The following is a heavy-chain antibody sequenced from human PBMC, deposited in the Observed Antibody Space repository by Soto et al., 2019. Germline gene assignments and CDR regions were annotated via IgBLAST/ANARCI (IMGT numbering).Heavy chain of an antibody. J-gene: IGHJ5*02. Sequence: VKVSCKASGDTFSSYAISWVRQAPGQGLEWMGGIIPIFGTANYAQKFQGRVTITADESTSTAYMELSSLRSEDTAVYYCARVVVTLDGFDPWGQGTLVTVSS. CDR3: ARVVVTLDGFDP. CDR1: GDTFSSYA. V-gene: IGHV1-69*01. D-gene: IGHD3-22*01. CDR2: IIPIFGTA.